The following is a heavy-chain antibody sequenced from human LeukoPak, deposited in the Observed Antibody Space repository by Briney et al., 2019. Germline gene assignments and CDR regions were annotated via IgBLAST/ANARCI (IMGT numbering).Heavy chain of an antibody. D-gene: IGHD3-3*01. CDR1: GFTFNIFW. CDR2: IKEDGREK. J-gene: IGHJ4*02. V-gene: IGHV3-7*01. Sequence: PGGSLRLSCAASGFTFNIFWMSWVRQAPGKGLEWVANIKEDGREKYYVDSVKGRSTISRDNAENSLYLQMNSLRAEDTAVYFCARDKGTVTIFGVPHDYWGQGTLVTVSS. CDR3: ARDKGTVTIFGVPHDY.